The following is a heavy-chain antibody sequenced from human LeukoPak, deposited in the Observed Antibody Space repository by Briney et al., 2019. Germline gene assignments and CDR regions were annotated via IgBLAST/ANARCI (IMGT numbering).Heavy chain of an antibody. Sequence: SETLSLTCSVSGGSFSSSNYYWGWIRQPPGKGLEWIGTLYYSGTTYYNPSLKTRVTISVDTSRNQFSLKLSSVTAADTAVYYCARTGYYFDYWGQGTLVTVSS. CDR3: ARTGYYFDY. CDR1: GGSFSSSNYY. J-gene: IGHJ4*02. V-gene: IGHV4-39*07. CDR2: LYYSGTT.